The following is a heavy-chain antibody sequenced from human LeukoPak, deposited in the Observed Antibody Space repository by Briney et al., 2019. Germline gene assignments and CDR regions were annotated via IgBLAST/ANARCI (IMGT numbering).Heavy chain of an antibody. CDR1: GDSVSSNSAA. Sequence: SQTLSLTCAISGDSVSSNSAACNWIRQSPSRGLEWLGRTYYRSKWYNGYAVSVKSRITINPDTSKNQFSLHLNSVTPEDTAVYYCARGHGGYVDSWGQGTLVTVSS. D-gene: IGHD2-15*01. CDR2: TYYRSKWYN. CDR3: ARGHGGYVDS. V-gene: IGHV6-1*01. J-gene: IGHJ4*02.